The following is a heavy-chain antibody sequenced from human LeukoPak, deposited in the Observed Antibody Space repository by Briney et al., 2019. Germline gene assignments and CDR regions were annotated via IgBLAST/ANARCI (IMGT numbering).Heavy chain of an antibody. CDR2: IIPIFGTA. J-gene: IGHJ5*02. V-gene: IGHV1-69*13. CDR1: GGTFSSYA. D-gene: IGHD3-3*01. CDR3: ARDRTISPIWFDP. Sequence: SVKVSCKAFGGTFSSYAISWVRQAPGQGLEWMGGIIPIFGTANYAQKFQGRVTITADESTSTAYMELSSLRSEDTAVYYCARDRTISPIWFDPWGQGTLVTVSS.